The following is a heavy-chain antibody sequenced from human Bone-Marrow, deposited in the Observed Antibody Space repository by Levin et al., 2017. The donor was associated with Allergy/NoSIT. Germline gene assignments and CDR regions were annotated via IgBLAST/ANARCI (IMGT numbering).Heavy chain of an antibody. V-gene: IGHV4-4*02. CDR2: IYHSGST. CDR1: GGSISSSNW. CDR3: ARDVVTNCSGGSCYVN. J-gene: IGHJ4*02. Sequence: PSETLSLTCAVSGGSISSSNWWSWVRQPPGKGLEWIGEIYHSGSTNYNPSLKSRVTISVDKSKNQFSLKLSSVTAADTAVYYCARDVVTNCSGGSCYVNWGQGTLVTVSS. D-gene: IGHD2-15*01.